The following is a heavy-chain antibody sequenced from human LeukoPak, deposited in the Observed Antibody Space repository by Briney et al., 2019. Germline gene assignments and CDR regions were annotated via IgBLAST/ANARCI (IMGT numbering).Heavy chain of an antibody. Sequence: SETLSLTCTVSGGSISSYYWSWIRQPPGKGLEWIGYIYYSGSTNYNPSLKSRVTISVDTSKNQFSLKLSSVTAADTAVYYCARGTLLHRAFDTWGQGTMVTVSS. CDR3: ARGTLLHRAFDT. CDR1: GGSISSYY. CDR2: IYYSGST. J-gene: IGHJ3*02. D-gene: IGHD1-26*01. V-gene: IGHV4-59*01.